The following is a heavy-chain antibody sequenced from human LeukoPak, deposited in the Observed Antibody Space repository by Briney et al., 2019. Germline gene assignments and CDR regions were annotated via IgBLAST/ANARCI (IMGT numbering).Heavy chain of an antibody. J-gene: IGHJ4*02. CDR3: ARGAMVRGVIIN. Sequence: NASETLSLTCTVSGYSISSGYYSGWIRQPPGKGLEWIGNIYHTGSTYYNPSLKSRVTISVDTSKNQFSLKLSSVTAADTAVYYCARGAMVRGVIINWGQGTLVTVSS. CDR1: GYSISSGYY. V-gene: IGHV4-38-2*02. D-gene: IGHD3-10*01. CDR2: IYHTGST.